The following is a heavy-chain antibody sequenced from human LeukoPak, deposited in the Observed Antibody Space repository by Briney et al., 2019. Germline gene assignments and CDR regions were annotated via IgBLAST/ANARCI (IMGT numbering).Heavy chain of an antibody. Sequence: SETLSLTCTVSVRSVNSGSSYWSWIRKPPGKRLERYGYISYSGRTNYNPFLKSRDTLTVYKSQNPSSIKLTYVTAQDTSVYYCARVIKYSVYHDSSGYNQAHVDYWGQGTLVTVSS. CDR1: VRSVNSGSSY. CDR3: ARVIKYSVYHDSSGYNQAHVDY. J-gene: IGHJ4*02. CDR2: ISYSGRT. D-gene: IGHD3-22*01. V-gene: IGHV4-61*01.